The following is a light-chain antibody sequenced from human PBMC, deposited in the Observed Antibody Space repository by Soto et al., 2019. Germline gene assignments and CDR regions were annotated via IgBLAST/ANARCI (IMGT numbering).Light chain of an antibody. Sequence: EIVMTQSPATLFVSPGDRAIVSCRAGQGVTTNFAWYQQKSGQSPRLLIYDASSRPPGIPDRFSGSGSGTDFTLTISRLEPEDFAVYDCQQYGDSPITFGQGTRLEIK. CDR1: QGVTTN. V-gene: IGKV3-20*01. CDR3: QQYGDSPIT. J-gene: IGKJ5*01. CDR2: DAS.